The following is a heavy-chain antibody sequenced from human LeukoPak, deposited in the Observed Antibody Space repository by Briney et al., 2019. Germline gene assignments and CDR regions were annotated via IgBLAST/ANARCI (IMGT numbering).Heavy chain of an antibody. V-gene: IGHV3-48*04. Sequence: PGGSLRLSCAASGFTFSSYSMNWVRQAPGKGLEWVSYISSSSSTIYYADSVKGRFTISRDNAKNSLYLQMNSLRAEDTAVYYCARDLWDSGSHPSAVDYWGQGTLVTVSS. J-gene: IGHJ4*02. CDR1: GFTFSSYS. CDR2: ISSSSSTI. CDR3: ARDLWDSGSHPSAVDY. D-gene: IGHD1-26*01.